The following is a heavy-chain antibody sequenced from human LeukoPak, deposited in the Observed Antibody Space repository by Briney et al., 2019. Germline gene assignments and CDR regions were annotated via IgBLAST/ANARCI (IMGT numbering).Heavy chain of an antibody. CDR3: ARDFGGSYSWFDP. CDR1: GYSISSGYY. J-gene: IGHJ5*02. Sequence: PSETLSLTCTVSGYSISSGYYWGWIRQPPGKGLEWIGYIYYSGSTNYNPSLKSRVTISVDTSKNQFSLKLSSVTAADTAVYYCARDFGGSYSWFDPWGQGTLVTVSS. CDR2: IYYSGST. V-gene: IGHV4-61*01. D-gene: IGHD1-26*01.